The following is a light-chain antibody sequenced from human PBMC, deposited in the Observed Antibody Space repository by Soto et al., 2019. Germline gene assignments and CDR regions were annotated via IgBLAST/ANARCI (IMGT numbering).Light chain of an antibody. V-gene: IGKV3-11*01. CDR3: QLPGLT. CDR2: DAS. Sequence: EIVLTQSPATLSLSPGERATLSCRASQSVSSYLAWYQQKPGQAPRLLIYDASNRATGIPARFSGSGSGTDFTLTISSLEPEDFAVSDCQLPGLTFGPGTKVDIK. J-gene: IGKJ3*01. CDR1: QSVSSY.